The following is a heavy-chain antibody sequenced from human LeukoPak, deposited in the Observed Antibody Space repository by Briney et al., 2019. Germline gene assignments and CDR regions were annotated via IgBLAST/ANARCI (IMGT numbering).Heavy chain of an antibody. V-gene: IGHV1-69*05. Sequence: SVKISCKASGGTFSSYAISWVRQAPGQGLEWMGGIIPIFGTANYAQKFQGRVTITTDESTSTAYMELSSLRSEDTAVYYCARANEDYYDSSGYSSWFDPWGQGTLVTVSS. D-gene: IGHD3-22*01. J-gene: IGHJ5*02. CDR2: IIPIFGTA. CDR3: ARANEDYYDSSGYSSWFDP. CDR1: GGTFSSYA.